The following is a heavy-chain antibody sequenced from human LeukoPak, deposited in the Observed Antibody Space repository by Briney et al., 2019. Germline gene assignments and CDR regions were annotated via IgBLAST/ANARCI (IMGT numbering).Heavy chain of an antibody. J-gene: IGHJ4*02. CDR3: AREAAAAHPGY. CDR2: IKQDGSEK. V-gene: IGHV3-7*05. Sequence: PGGSLRLSCAASGFTFSSYWMSWVRQAPGKGLEWVANIKQDGSEKYYVDSVKGRFTISRDNAKNALYLQMNSLRAEDTAVYYCAREAAAAHPGYWGQGTLVVVSA. D-gene: IGHD6-13*01. CDR1: GFTFSSYW.